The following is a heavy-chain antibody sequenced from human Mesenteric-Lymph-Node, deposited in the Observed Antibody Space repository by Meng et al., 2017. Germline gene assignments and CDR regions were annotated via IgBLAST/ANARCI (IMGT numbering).Heavy chain of an antibody. CDR2: IKEDGSEK. V-gene: IGHV3-7*01. J-gene: IGHJ4*02. CDR3: ARDAMRGGDRDY. CDR1: GFRFTSYW. D-gene: IGHD2-21*02. Sequence: GESLKISCAASGFRFTSYWMSWVRQAPGKGLEWVANIKEDGSEKYYVDSVKGRFTISRDNAKNSLYLQMNSLRAEDTAVYYCARDAMRGGDRDYWGRGTLVTVSS.